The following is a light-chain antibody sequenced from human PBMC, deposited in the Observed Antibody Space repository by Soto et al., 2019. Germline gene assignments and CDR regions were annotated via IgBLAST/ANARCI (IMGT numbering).Light chain of an antibody. Sequence: QPASVSGSPGQSITISCTGTSSDVGGYNYVSWYQQHPGKAPKLMIYDVSNRPSGVSNRFSGSKSGNTASLTISGLQAEDEADYYCSSYTSSSNVVFGGGTKVTVL. CDR2: DVS. V-gene: IGLV2-14*01. CDR1: SSDVGGYNY. J-gene: IGLJ2*01. CDR3: SSYTSSSNVV.